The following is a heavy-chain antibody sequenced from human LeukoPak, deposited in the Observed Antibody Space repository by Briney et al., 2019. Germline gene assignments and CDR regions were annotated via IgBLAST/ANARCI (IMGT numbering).Heavy chain of an antibody. J-gene: IGHJ3*02. CDR3: ARGYYDSSGYWPNAFDI. Sequence: SQTLSLTCTVSGGSLSSGGYYWSWLRQHPGKGLEWIGYIYYSGSTYYNPSLKSRVTISVDTSKNQFSLKLSSVTAADTAVYYCARGYYDSSGYWPNAFDIWGQGTMVTVSS. CDR1: GGSLSSGGYY. D-gene: IGHD3-22*01. V-gene: IGHV4-31*03. CDR2: IYYSGST.